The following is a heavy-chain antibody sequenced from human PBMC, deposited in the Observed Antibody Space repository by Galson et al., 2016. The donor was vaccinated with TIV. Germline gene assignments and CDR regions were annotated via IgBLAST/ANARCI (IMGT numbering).Heavy chain of an antibody. V-gene: IGHV3-15*01. CDR1: GFNFDVRW. J-gene: IGHJ4*02. Sequence: SLRLSCAASGFNFDVRWMSWLRQVLGKELEWVGRIRSGSEAGTTDYAATVKGRFTISRDDSRDTLYLQMNNLKIEDTAVYYCASFNTKDAFDSWGQGTLVIVSS. CDR2: IRSGSEAGTT. D-gene: IGHD2/OR15-2a*01. CDR3: ASFNTKDAFDS.